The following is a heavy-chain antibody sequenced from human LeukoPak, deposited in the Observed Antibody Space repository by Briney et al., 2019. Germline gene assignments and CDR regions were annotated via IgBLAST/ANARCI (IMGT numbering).Heavy chain of an antibody. Sequence: SETLSLTCSVSGGSISAYYWSWIRQPAGKGLEWIGRVYRTGNTNYNPSLQSRVTMSVDTSKNQISLRLRSVTAADTAVYFCARDDFEYSVQYGMDVWGQGTAVTVSS. CDR1: GGSISAYY. J-gene: IGHJ6*02. V-gene: IGHV4-4*07. CDR2: VYRTGNT. D-gene: IGHD3-9*01. CDR3: ARDDFEYSVQYGMDV.